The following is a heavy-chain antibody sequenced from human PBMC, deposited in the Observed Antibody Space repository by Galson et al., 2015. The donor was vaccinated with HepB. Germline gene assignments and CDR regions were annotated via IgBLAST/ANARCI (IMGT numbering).Heavy chain of an antibody. Sequence: SVKVSCKASGGSFSSYAVTWVRQAPGQGLEWMGGIIGMFGTTNYAQKFQGRVRITADELTSTAYMELNSLKSDDTAMYYCARGQNYYETYLHHWGQGTLVTVSS. D-gene: IGHD3-16*01. CDR2: IIGMFGTT. CDR1: GGSFSSYA. CDR3: ARGQNYYETYLHH. V-gene: IGHV1-69*13. J-gene: IGHJ1*01.